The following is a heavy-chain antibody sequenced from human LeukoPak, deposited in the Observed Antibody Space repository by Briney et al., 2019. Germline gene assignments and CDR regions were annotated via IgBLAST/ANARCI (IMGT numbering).Heavy chain of an antibody. J-gene: IGHJ6*03. V-gene: IGHV3-48*03. Sequence: GGSLRLSCAASGFTFSSYEMNWVRQAPGKGLEWVSYISSSGSTIYYADSVKGRFTISRDNAKNSLYLQMNSLRAEDTAVYYCARVGSGIPKRSYYYYMDVWGKGTTVTISS. CDR3: ARVGSGIPKRSYYYYMDV. CDR1: GFTFSSYE. CDR2: ISSSGSTI. D-gene: IGHD3-10*01.